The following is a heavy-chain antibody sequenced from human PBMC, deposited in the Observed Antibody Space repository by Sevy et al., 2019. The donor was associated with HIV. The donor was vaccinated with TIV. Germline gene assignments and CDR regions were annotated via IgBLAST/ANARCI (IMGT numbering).Heavy chain of an antibody. CDR1: GFPFNDHA. J-gene: IGHJ6*02. V-gene: IGHV3-9*01. Sequence: GGSLRLSCAASGFPFNDHAMHWVRLVPGKGLEWVSGISWNSRNIGYADSVNGRFTISRDNTRNSVYLEMHSLRLEDTALYYCAKDINRGCDGVNCYSYYYYFYGLDVWGQGTTVTVSS. CDR2: ISWNSRNI. CDR3: AKDINRGCDGVNCYSYYYYFYGLDV. D-gene: IGHD2-21*01.